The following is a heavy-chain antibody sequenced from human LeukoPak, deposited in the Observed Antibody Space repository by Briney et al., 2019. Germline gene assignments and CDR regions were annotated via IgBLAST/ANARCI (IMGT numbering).Heavy chain of an antibody. Sequence: PSETLSLTCTVSSGSISSSSYYWGWIRQPPGKGLEWIGSISYSGSTYYNPSLKSRVTISVDTSKNQFSLKLSSVTAADTAVYYCARQHPVFDYWGQGTLVTVSS. J-gene: IGHJ4*02. CDR1: SGSISSSSYY. CDR3: ARQHPVFDY. CDR2: ISYSGST. V-gene: IGHV4-39*01.